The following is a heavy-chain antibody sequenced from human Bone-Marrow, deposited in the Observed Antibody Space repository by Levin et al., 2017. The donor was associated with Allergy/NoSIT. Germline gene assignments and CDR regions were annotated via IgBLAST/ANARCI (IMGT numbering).Heavy chain of an antibody. Sequence: GGSLRLSCAASGFTFSSYGMHWVRQAPGKGLEWVAVISYDGSNKYYADSVKGRFTISRDNSKNTLYLQMNSLRAEDTAVYYCAKDSRGYCSGGSCKGAGNFDYWGQGTLVTVSS. CDR1: GFTFSSYG. V-gene: IGHV3-30*18. J-gene: IGHJ4*02. D-gene: IGHD2-15*01. CDR2: ISYDGSNK. CDR3: AKDSRGYCSGGSCKGAGNFDY.